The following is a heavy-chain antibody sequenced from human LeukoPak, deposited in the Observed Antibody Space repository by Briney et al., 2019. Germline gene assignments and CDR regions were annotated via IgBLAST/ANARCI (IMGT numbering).Heavy chain of an antibody. D-gene: IGHD3-16*02. J-gene: IGHJ4*02. Sequence: ASVKVSCKASEYTFTSYDISWVRQAPGQGLEWMGWISAYNGNTNYAQKLQGRVTMTRDTSISTAYMELSRLRSDDTAVYYCARSGLRLGELSLVDYWGQGTLVTVSS. CDR3: ARSGLRLGELSLVDY. CDR1: EYTFTSYD. CDR2: ISAYNGNT. V-gene: IGHV1-18*01.